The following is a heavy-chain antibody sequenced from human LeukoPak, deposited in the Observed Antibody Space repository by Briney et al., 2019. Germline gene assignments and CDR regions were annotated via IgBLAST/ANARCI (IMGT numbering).Heavy chain of an antibody. Sequence: GGSLRLSCAASGFTFSSYSMNWVRQAPGKGLEWVSSISSSSSYIYYADSVKGRFTIPRDNAKNSLYLQMNSLRAEDTAVYYRAREIRGIYGRVGATGYYYYYMDVWGKGTTVTVSS. D-gene: IGHD1-26*01. V-gene: IGHV3-21*01. CDR2: ISSSSSYI. CDR3: AREIRGIYGRVGATGYYYYYMDV. CDR1: GFTFSSYS. J-gene: IGHJ6*03.